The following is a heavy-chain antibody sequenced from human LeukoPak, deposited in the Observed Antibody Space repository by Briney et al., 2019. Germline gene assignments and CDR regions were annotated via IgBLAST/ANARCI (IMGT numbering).Heavy chain of an antibody. V-gene: IGHV5-51*01. Sequence: GESLKISCKASGYSFTNYWIAWVRQMPGKGLEWMGIVNPGDSDTRYSPSFQGQVSISIDTSISTAYLQWNSLQASDSAMYYCARPTSPRQFHAFDVWGQGTMVTVSS. CDR1: GYSFTNYW. D-gene: IGHD4-11*01. CDR3: ARPTSPRQFHAFDV. CDR2: VNPGDSDT. J-gene: IGHJ3*01.